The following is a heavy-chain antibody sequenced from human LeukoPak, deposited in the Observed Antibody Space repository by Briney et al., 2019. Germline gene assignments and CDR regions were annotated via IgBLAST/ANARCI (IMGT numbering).Heavy chain of an antibody. CDR2: INPDIDVA. V-gene: IGHV1-2*06. CDR3: ARAVIRGIHFDS. D-gene: IGHD3-10*01. J-gene: IGHJ4*02. CDR1: GYTFTDHY. Sequence: ASVQVSCRASGYTFTDHYIHWLRQAPGQGLEWMGRINPDIDVANYAEKFQGRVTMTRDTSISTAYMDLGSLTSDDTAVYYCARAVIRGIHFDSWGQGTLVTVSS.